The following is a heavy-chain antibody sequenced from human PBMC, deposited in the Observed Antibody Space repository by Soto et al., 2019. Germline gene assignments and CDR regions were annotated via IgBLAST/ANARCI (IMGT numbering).Heavy chain of an antibody. CDR1: GFSLTTSGVG. J-gene: IGHJ4*02. V-gene: IGHV2-5*02. Sequence: QITLNESGPTQVKPRQTLTLTCTFSGFSLTTSGVGVGWIRQSPGKAPEWLARTYWDDDKRYSPSLKSRLTITKDTSKNQVVLTMADLDPADTATYYCAHRVLRTVFGLVTPTAIYFDFWGQGTPVAVSS. CDR2: TYWDDDK. CDR3: AHRVLRTVFGLVTPTAIYFDF. D-gene: IGHD3-3*01.